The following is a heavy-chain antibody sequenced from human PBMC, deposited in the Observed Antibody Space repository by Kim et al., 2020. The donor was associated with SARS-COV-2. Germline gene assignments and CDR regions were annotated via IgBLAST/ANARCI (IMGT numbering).Heavy chain of an antibody. D-gene: IGHD5-12*01. CDR3: AKDIVATIGYYYYYGMDV. Sequence: GGSLRLSCAASGFTFSSYAMSWVRQAPGKGLEWVSAISGSGGSTYYADSVKGRFTISRDNSKNTLYLQMNSLRAEDTAVYYCAKDIVATIGYYYYYGMDVWGQGTTVTVSS. V-gene: IGHV3-23*01. CDR2: ISGSGGST. J-gene: IGHJ6*02. CDR1: GFTFSSYA.